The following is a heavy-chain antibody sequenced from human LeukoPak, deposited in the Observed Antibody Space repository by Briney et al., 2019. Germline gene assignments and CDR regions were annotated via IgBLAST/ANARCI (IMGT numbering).Heavy chain of an antibody. Sequence: GEALKISCKGSGYKFSSYWLAWVRQMPGEGLEWMGIIYPADSDTRYSPSFQGQVTISADKSISTAYLQWSSLKASDTAIYYCARRRGYSNTWYVDYWGQGTLVTVSS. CDR2: IYPADSDT. CDR3: ARRRGYSNTWYVDY. D-gene: IGHD5-12*01. J-gene: IGHJ4*02. CDR1: GYKFSSYW. V-gene: IGHV5-51*01.